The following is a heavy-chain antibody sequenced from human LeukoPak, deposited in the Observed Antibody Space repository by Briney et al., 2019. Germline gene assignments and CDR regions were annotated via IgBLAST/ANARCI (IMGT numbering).Heavy chain of an antibody. CDR2: ISSSSSYI. CDR1: GFTFSSYT. D-gene: IGHD3-9*01. V-gene: IGHV3-21*06. Sequence: GGSLRLSCGAAGFTFSSYTMNWVRQAPGKGLEWVSCISSSSSYIYYADSVKGRFAISRDNAKNSLYLQMNSLRAEDTAVYYCARDTYEILTGYYKWAFDIWGQGTMVTVSS. CDR3: ARDTYEILTGYYKWAFDI. J-gene: IGHJ3*02.